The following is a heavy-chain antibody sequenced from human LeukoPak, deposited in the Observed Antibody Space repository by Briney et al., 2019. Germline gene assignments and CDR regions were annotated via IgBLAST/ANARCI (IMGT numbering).Heavy chain of an antibody. CDR3: ARDIASCTGGTCYNIRFDP. J-gene: IGHJ5*02. CDR1: GFTFSSYS. Sequence: GGSLRLSCAASGFTFSSYSMNWVRQAPGKGLEWLAYISGDSRNIYYADSVRGRFTISRDNAKNSLYLQMNSLRAEDTAVYYCARDIASCTGGTCYNIRFDPWGQGTLVTVSS. CDR2: ISGDSRNI. D-gene: IGHD2-15*01. V-gene: IGHV3-48*01.